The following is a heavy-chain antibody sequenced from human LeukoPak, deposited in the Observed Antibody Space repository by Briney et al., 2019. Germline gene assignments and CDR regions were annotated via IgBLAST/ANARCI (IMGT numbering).Heavy chain of an antibody. D-gene: IGHD2-2*01. CDR3: ARALSIVVVPAANGEAAFDI. V-gene: IGHV1-69*13. CDR1: GGTFSSYA. J-gene: IGHJ3*02. Sequence: ASVKVSCKASGGTFSSYAISWVRQAPGQGLEWMGGIIPIFGTANYAQKFQGRVTITADESTSTAYMELSSLRSEDTAVYYCARALSIVVVPAANGEAAFDIWGQGTMVTVSS. CDR2: IIPIFGTA.